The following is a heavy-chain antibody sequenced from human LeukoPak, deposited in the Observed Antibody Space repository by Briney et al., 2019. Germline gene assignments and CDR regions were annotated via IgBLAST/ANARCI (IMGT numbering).Heavy chain of an antibody. CDR1: GGSLSGYF. V-gene: IGHV4-4*07. CDR2: IYSSGST. D-gene: IGHD1-26*01. CDR3: AREARGGSTYFDN. Sequence: SETLSLTCTVSGGSLSGYFWAWIRRPAGKGLEWIGRIYSSGSTNYNLSLKSRVTMSVDTSKNQFSLRLSSVTAADTAVYYCAREARGGSTYFDNWGQGTLVTVSS. J-gene: IGHJ4*02.